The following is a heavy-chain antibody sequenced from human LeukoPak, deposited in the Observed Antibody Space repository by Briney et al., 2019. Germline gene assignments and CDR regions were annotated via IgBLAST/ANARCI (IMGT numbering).Heavy chain of an antibody. Sequence: GASVKVSCKASGYTFTSYYMHWVRQAPGQGLEWMGIINPSGGSTSYAQKFQGRVTMTRDMSTSTVYMELSSLRAEDMAVYYCARDLRRVHSSSWYPPGYWGQGTLVTVSS. CDR2: INPSGGST. CDR1: GYTFTSYY. D-gene: IGHD6-13*01. V-gene: IGHV1-46*01. CDR3: ARDLRRVHSSSWYPPGY. J-gene: IGHJ4*02.